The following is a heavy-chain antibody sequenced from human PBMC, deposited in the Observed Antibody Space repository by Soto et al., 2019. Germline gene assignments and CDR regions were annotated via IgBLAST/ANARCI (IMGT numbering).Heavy chain of an antibody. CDR3: AKGSNYYDSSGYPDYYGMDV. CDR2: ISDSGGNT. CDR1: GFTFSSYA. V-gene: IGHV3-23*01. D-gene: IGHD3-22*01. Sequence: GGSLRLSCAASGFTFSSYAMSWVRQAPGKWLEWVSIISDSGGNTYYADSVKGRFTISRDNSKNTLYLQMNSLRAEDTAVYYCAKGSNYYDSSGYPDYYGMDVWGQGXTVTVSS. J-gene: IGHJ6*02.